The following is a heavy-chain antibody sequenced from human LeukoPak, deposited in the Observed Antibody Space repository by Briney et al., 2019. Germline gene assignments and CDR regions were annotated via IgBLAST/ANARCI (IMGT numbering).Heavy chain of an antibody. CDR3: ARDVSRYFDWFRYYFDY. D-gene: IGHD3-9*01. V-gene: IGHV3-21*01. Sequence: GGSLRLSCAASGFTFSSYAMSWVRQAPGKGLEWVSSISSSSSYIYYADSVKGRFTISRDNAKNSLYLQMNSLRAEDTAVYYCARDVSRYFDWFRYYFDYWGQGTLVTVSS. CDR2: ISSSSSYI. CDR1: GFTFSSYA. J-gene: IGHJ4*02.